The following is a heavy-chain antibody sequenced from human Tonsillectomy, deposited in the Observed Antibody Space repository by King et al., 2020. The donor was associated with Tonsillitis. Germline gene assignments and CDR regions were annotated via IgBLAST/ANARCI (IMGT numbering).Heavy chain of an antibody. D-gene: IGHD3-9*01. V-gene: IGHV4-59*01. CDR1: GGSISSYY. CDR2: IYYNGNT. CDR3: ARARGTYYDILPFDY. J-gene: IGHJ4*02. Sequence: VQLQESGPGLVKPSETLSLTCTVSGGSISSYYWSWIRPPPGKGLEWIGYIYYNGNTNYNPSLKSRVTISVDASKNQFSLKLSSVTAADTAVYYCARARGTYYDILPFDYWGQGTLVTVSS.